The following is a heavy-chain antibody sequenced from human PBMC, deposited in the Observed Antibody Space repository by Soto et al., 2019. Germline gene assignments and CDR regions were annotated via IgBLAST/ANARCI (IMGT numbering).Heavy chain of an antibody. Sequence: EVQLVESGGGLVQPGESLRLSCAASGFTFGRSWMTWVRQAPGKGLEWVANIKPDGSVKDYVDSVKGRFTISRDNAHNSLYLQLISLCVEDPAVYSCASDSGRGWPFDTCGHRTTVTVSS. CDR3: ASDSGRGWPFDT. J-gene: IGHJ3*02. D-gene: IGHD2-15*01. CDR2: IKPDGSVK. CDR1: GFTFGRSW. V-gene: IGHV3-7*04.